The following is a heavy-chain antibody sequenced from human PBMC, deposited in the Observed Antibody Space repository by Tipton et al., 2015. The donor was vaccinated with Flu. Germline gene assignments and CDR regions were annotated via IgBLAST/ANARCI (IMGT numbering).Heavy chain of an antibody. V-gene: IGHV4-39*07. CDR3: ARRDYSNYVSEPKNWFDP. Sequence: TLSLTCAVSGDSIRSSNYYWGWIRQPPGKGLEWIGNIFHSGNTYHNPSLKSRVSISVDTSKNQFSLKLTFVTASDTAVYYCARRDYSNYVSEPKNWFDPWGQGALVTVSS. J-gene: IGHJ5*02. CDR1: GDSIRSSNYY. D-gene: IGHD4-11*01. CDR2: IFHSGNT.